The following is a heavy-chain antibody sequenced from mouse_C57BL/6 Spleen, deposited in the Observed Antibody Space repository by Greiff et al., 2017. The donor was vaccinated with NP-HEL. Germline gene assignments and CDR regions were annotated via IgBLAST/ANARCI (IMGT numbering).Heavy chain of an antibody. V-gene: IGHV1-63*01. D-gene: IGHD1-1*01. Sequence: QVQLKESGAELVRPGTSVKMSCKASGYTFTNYWIGWAKQRPGHGLEWIGDIYPGGGYTNYNEKFKGKATLTADKSSSTAYMQFSSLTSEDSAIYYCARSGGSSPFDYWGQGTTLTVSS. CDR2: IYPGGGYT. CDR3: ARSGGSSPFDY. CDR1: GYTFTNYW. J-gene: IGHJ2*01.